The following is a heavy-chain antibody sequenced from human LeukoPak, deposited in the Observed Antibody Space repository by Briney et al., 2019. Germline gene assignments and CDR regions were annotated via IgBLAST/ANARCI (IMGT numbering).Heavy chain of an antibody. D-gene: IGHD6-13*01. CDR2: INPSGGST. J-gene: IGHJ4*02. V-gene: IGHV1-46*01. Sequence: GASVKVSCKASGYTFTSYYMHWVRQAPGQGLEWMEIINPSGGSTSYAQKFQGRVTMTRDTSTSTVYMELSSLRSEDTAVYYCARGRQLVMLVELFDYWGQGTLVTVSS. CDR1: GYTFTSYY. CDR3: ARGRQLVMLVELFDY.